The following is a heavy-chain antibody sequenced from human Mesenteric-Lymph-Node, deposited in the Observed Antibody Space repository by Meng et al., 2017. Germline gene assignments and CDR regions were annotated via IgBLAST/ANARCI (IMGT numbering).Heavy chain of an antibody. CDR3: ARGGYDYVWGSYRTYFDY. CDR1: GYTLTELS. D-gene: IGHD3-16*02. Sequence: ASVKVSCKVSGYTLTELSMHWVRQAPGKGLEWMGGFDPEDGETIYAQKFQGRVTMTRNTSISTAYMELSSLRSEDTAVYYCARGGYDYVWGSYRTYFDYWGQGTLVTVSS. J-gene: IGHJ4*02. CDR2: FDPEDGET. V-gene: IGHV1-24*01.